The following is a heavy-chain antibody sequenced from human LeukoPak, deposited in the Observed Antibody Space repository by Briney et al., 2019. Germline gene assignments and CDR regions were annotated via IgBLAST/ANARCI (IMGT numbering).Heavy chain of an antibody. V-gene: IGHV1-8*03. CDR2: LNPNSGNA. J-gene: IGHJ5*02. CDR1: GYIFTTYD. D-gene: IGHD7-27*01. Sequence: ASVKVSCKASGYIFTTYDIGWVRQATGQGLEWMGWLNPNSGNAGYAQKFQGRVTISRNTSISTAYMELSSLRSGDTAIYYCARRKFLGWFDPWGQGTLVTVSP. CDR3: ARRKFLGWFDP.